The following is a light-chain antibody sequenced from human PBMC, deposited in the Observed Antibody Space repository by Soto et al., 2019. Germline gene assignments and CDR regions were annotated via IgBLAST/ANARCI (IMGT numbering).Light chain of an antibody. V-gene: IGKV1-6*01. J-gene: IGKJ1*01. CDR3: LQDYNYPRT. CDR2: AAS. CDR1: QAIRSD. Sequence: AVQMTQSPSSLSASVGDRVTITCRASQAIRSDLGWYQMKPGKVPKLLIYAASNLQSGVPSRFIGRGYGTDFTLTISSLQPEDFATYYCLQDYNYPRTFGQGNKVEI.